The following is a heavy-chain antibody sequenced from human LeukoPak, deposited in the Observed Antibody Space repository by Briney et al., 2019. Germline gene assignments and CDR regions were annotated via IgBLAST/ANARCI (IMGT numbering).Heavy chain of an antibody. J-gene: IGHJ3*02. CDR1: GFTFSSYW. Sequence: GGSLRLSCAASGFTFSSYWMSWVRQAPGKGLEWVANIKQDGSEKYYVDSVKGRFTISRDNAKNSLYLQMNSLRAEDTAVYYCARSPVLSYYDYVWGSYRRVADAFDIWGQGTMVTVSS. V-gene: IGHV3-7*01. D-gene: IGHD3-16*02. CDR2: IKQDGSEK. CDR3: ARSPVLSYYDYVWGSYRRVADAFDI.